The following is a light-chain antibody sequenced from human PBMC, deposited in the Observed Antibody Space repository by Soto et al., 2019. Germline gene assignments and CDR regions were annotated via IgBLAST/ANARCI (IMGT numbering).Light chain of an antibody. J-gene: IGKJ1*01. CDR2: GAS. Sequence: EIVMTQSPATLSVSPGVRATLSCRASQSISATLAWYQQKPGQAPRLLIHGASTRATGFPGRFSGSGSGTDFTLTISSLQSEDFAVYYCQQYAYWWAFGQGTKVDIK. V-gene: IGKV3-15*01. CDR1: QSISAT. CDR3: QQYAYWWA.